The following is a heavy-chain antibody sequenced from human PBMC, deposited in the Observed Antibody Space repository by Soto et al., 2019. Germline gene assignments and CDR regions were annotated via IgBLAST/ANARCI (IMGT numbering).Heavy chain of an antibody. Sequence: PGGSLRLSCAASGCPFTTNAMSWVRQAPGKGLEWVSAISGSGGSTYYVDSVKGRFTISRDNSKNTLYLQMNSLRAEDTAVYYCAKDPRRTLHNHWGQGTLVTVSS. CDR1: GCPFTTNA. CDR2: ISGSGGST. V-gene: IGHV3-23*01. CDR3: AKDPRRTLHNH. J-gene: IGHJ4*02. D-gene: IGHD1-26*01.